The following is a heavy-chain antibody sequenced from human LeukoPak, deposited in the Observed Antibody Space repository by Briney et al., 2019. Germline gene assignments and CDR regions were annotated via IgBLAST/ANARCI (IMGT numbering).Heavy chain of an antibody. CDR2: IYHSGST. J-gene: IGHJ6*03. CDR1: GYSISSGYY. V-gene: IGHV4-38-2*02. D-gene: IGHD2-2*01. CDR3: ARSVRRTSWPQTRIYYYYYMDV. Sequence: SETLSLTCTVSGYSISSGYYWGWIRQPPGKGLEWIGSIYHSGSTYYNPSLKSRVSISVDTSKTQFSLKLSSVTAADTAVYYCARSVRRTSWPQTRIYYYYYMDVWGKGTTVTVSS.